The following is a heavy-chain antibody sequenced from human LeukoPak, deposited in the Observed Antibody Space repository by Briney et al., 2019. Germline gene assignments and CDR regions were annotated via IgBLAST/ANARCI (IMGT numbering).Heavy chain of an antibody. V-gene: IGHV1-69*05. CDR3: ARDHELGISSYWYFDL. J-gene: IGHJ2*01. D-gene: IGHD7-27*01. CDR1: GGTFSSYA. Sequence: ASVKVSCKASGGTFSSYAISWVRQAPGRGLEWMGGIIPIFGTANYAQKFQGRVTITTDESTSTAYMELSSLRSEDTAVYYCARDHELGISSYWYFDLWGRGTLVTVSS. CDR2: IIPIFGTA.